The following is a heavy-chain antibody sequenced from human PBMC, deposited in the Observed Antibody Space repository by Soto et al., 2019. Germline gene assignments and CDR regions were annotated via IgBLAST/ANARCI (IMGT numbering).Heavy chain of an antibody. Sequence: EVQLLESGGGLVQPGGSLRLSCAASGFTFSSYAMSWVRQAPGKGLEWVSAISGSGGSTYYADSVKGRFTISRDNSKNTLYLQMNSLRAEDTAVYYCAKGPEKFLEWLLWSALDIWGQGTMVTVSS. V-gene: IGHV3-23*01. CDR1: GFTFSSYA. J-gene: IGHJ3*02. CDR3: AKGPEKFLEWLLWSALDI. D-gene: IGHD3-3*01. CDR2: ISGSGGST.